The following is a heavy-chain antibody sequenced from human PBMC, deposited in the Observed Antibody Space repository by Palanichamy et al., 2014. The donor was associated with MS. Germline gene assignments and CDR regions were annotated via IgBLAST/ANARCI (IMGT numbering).Heavy chain of an antibody. CDR1: DFTFSDYW. CDR2: INSDGSIS. Sequence: EVQLVESGGGLAQPGGSRETLPCSRLDFTFSDYWMHWVRQVPGKGLVWVSRINSDGSISTYADSVKGRFTISRDNAKNTLYLQMNSLRAEDTALYYCTTGGVDYWGQGTLVTVSS. V-gene: IGHV3-74*01. J-gene: IGHJ4*02. CDR3: TTGGVDY.